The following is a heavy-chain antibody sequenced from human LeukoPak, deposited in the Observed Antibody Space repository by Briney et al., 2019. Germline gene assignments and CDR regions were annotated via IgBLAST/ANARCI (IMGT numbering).Heavy chain of an antibody. CDR3: ARFVTGTNTSKRKYYFDY. D-gene: IGHD1-7*01. CDR1: GYTFTGYY. CDR2: INPNSGGT. J-gene: IGHJ4*02. V-gene: IGHV1-2*06. Sequence: ASVKVSCKASGYTFTGYYMHWVRQAPGQGLEWMGRINPNSGGTNYAQKFQGRVTMTRDTSISTVYMELSRLRSDDTAVYYCARFVTGTNTSKRKYYFDYWGQGTLVTVSS.